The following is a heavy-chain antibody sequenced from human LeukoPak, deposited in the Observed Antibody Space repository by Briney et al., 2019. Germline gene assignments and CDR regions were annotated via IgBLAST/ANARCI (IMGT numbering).Heavy chain of an antibody. J-gene: IGHJ4*02. Sequence: GGSLRLSCAASGFSFTNYAMSWVRQAPGKGLEWVSVIYSGGSTYYADSVKGRFTISRDNSKNTLYLQMNSLRAEDTAVYYCAKNDILTGYYPTFDYWGQGTLVTVSS. CDR2: IYSGGST. CDR1: GFSFTNYA. D-gene: IGHD3-9*01. CDR3: AKNDILTGYYPTFDY. V-gene: IGHV3-66*01.